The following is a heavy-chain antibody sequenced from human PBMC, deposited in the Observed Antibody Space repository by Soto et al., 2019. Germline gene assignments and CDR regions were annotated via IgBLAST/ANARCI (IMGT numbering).Heavy chain of an antibody. Sequence: QVQLVESGGGVVQPGRSLRLSCAASGFTFSSYGMHWVRQAPGKGLEWVAVIWYDGSSEYYAESVKGRFTISRDNSKNTLDLQMDSLRVEDLALYYCARDYSSTWYGVDSWGQGTLVTVSS. V-gene: IGHV3-33*01. CDR2: IWYDGSSE. J-gene: IGHJ4*02. CDR1: GFTFSSYG. D-gene: IGHD6-13*01. CDR3: ARDYSSTWYGVDS.